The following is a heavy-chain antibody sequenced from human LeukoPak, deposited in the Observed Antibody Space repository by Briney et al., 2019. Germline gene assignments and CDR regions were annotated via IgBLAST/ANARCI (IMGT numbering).Heavy chain of an antibody. J-gene: IGHJ4*02. CDR1: GGSFSGYY. CDR2: INHGGST. V-gene: IGHV4-34*01. D-gene: IGHD4-23*01. Sequence: PSETLSLTCAVYGGSFSGYYWSWIRQPPGKGLEWIGEINHGGSTNYNPSLKRRVTIPADTSKNQVSLKVKSVTAGDPGLLFCGRFRRLRWSPQRYFDYWGQGTLVTVSS. CDR3: GRFRRLRWSPQRYFDY.